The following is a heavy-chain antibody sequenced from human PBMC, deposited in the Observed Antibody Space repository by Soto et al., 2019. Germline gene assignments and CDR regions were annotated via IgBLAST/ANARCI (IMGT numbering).Heavy chain of an antibody. J-gene: IGHJ4*02. CDR2: INHSGST. D-gene: IGHD3-9*01. V-gene: IGHV4-34*01. Sequence: QVQLQQWGAGLLKPSETLSLTCAVYGGSFSGYYWSWIRQPPGKGLEWIGEINHSGSTNYNPSLKSRVTISVDTSKNQFSLKLSSVTAADTAVYYCARVRLRYCDWTTYKVWYFDYWGQGTRVTVSS. CDR3: ARVRLRYCDWTTYKVWYFDY. CDR1: GGSFSGYY.